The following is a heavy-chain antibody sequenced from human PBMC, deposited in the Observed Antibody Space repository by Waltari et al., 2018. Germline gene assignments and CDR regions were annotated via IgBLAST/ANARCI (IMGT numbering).Heavy chain of an antibody. J-gene: IGHJ4*02. D-gene: IGHD4-17*01. Sequence: EVQMVESGACLVKPGWSLRLSCPALAFHSRHPWMTWVRQAPGKGLEGVGRIKSKTDGGTTDYAAPVKGRFTISREDSKNTLYLQMNSLKTEDTAVYYCTTDLGDYGDWDFDYWGQGTLVTVSS. CDR1: AFHSRHPW. CDR3: TTDLGDYGDWDFDY. CDR2: IKSKTDGGTT. V-gene: IGHV3-15*01.